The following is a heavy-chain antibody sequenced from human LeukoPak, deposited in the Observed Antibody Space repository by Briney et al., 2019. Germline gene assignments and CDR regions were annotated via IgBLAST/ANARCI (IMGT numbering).Heavy chain of an antibody. J-gene: IGHJ4*02. Sequence: ASVKVSCKASGYTFTGYYMHWVRQAPGQGLEWMGWINPNSSGTNYAQKFQGRVTMTRDTSISTAYMELSRLRSDDTAVYYCASPKGYCSSTSCPAEFDYWGQGTLVTVSS. CDR3: ASPKGYCSSTSCPAEFDY. V-gene: IGHV1-2*02. CDR2: INPNSSGT. CDR1: GYTFTGYY. D-gene: IGHD2-2*01.